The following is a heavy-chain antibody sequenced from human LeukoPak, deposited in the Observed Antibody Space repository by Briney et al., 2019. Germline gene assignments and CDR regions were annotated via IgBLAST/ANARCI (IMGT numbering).Heavy chain of an antibody. CDR1: GFDFSRYW. CDR3: ARLKDDVTKFDY. D-gene: IGHD2-8*01. Sequence: GGSLRLSCAGSGFDFSRYWMAWVRQAPGKGLEWVTSINQDVSRTHYVDSVKGRFTISRDNAKSSLFLQMTSLRVEDTAVYFCARLKDDVTKFDYWGQGTLVTVSS. J-gene: IGHJ4*02. CDR2: INQDVSRT. V-gene: IGHV3-7*01.